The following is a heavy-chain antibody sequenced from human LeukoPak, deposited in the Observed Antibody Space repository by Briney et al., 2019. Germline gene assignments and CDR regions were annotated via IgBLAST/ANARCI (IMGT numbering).Heavy chain of an antibody. CDR2: ISTRDNTK. Sequence: GGSLRLSCAASGFTFSDYYMSWIRQVPGKGLEWLSFISTRDNTKQYADSVKGRFTISRDNAKNSLYLQMNSLRAEDTAVYYCARDESSGWFGPYFDYWGQGTLVTVSS. J-gene: IGHJ4*02. CDR1: GFTFSDYY. V-gene: IGHV3-11*04. D-gene: IGHD6-19*01. CDR3: ARDESSGWFGPYFDY.